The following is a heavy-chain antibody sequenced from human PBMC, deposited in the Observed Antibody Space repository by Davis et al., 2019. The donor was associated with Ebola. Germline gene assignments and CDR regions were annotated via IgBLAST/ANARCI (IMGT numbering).Heavy chain of an antibody. V-gene: IGHV4-59*01. J-gene: IGHJ4*02. CDR1: GGSISSYY. D-gene: IGHD6-13*01. CDR2: IYYSGST. CDR3: ARDWGIWQQLLFRAMNFDY. Sequence: PSETLSLTCTVSGGSISSYYWSWIRQPPGKGLEWIGYIYYSGSTNYNPSLKSRVTISVDTSKNQFSLKLSSVTAADTAVYYCARDWGIWQQLLFRAMNFDYWGQGTLVTVSS.